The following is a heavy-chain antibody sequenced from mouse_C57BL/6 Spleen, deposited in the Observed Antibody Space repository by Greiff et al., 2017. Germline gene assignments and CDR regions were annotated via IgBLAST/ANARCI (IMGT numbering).Heavy chain of an antibody. CDR1: GFSFTSYA. V-gene: IGHV2-9-1*01. J-gene: IGHJ4*01. CDR2: IWTGGGT. Sequence: QVQLKQSGPGLVAPSQSLSITCTVSGFSFTSYAISWVRQPPGKGLEWLGVIWTGGGTNYNSALKSRLSISKDNSKSQVFLKMNSLQTDDTARYYCASSFDRARGYAMDYWGQGTSVTVSS. D-gene: IGHD3-3*01. CDR3: ASSFDRARGYAMDY.